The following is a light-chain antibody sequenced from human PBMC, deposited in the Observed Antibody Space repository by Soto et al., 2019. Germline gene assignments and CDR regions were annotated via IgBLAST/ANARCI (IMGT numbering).Light chain of an antibody. CDR2: GAS. CDR3: QQYGSSPLYT. CDR1: QSINSSY. Sequence: EIVLTQSPGTLSLSTGERATLSCRASQSINSSYLAWYQQKPGQAPRLLIYGASSRAAGIPDRFSGGGSGTDFTLTISRLEPEDVAVYYCQQYGSSPLYTFGQGTKLEIK. V-gene: IGKV3-20*01. J-gene: IGKJ2*01.